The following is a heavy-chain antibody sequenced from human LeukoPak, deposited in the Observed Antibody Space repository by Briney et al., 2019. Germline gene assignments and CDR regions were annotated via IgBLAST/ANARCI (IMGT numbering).Heavy chain of an antibody. CDR1: GGSISSGGYY. D-gene: IGHD2-15*01. V-gene: IGHV4-31*03. CDR3: ARARPPGGGWFDP. J-gene: IGHJ5*02. CDR2: IYYSGSP. Sequence: SETLSLTGTVSGGSISSGGYYWSWIRQHPGKGLEWIGYIYYSGSPYYNPSLKSRVTISVDTSKNQFSLKLSSVTAADTAVYYCARARPPGGGWFDPWGKGTLVTVSS.